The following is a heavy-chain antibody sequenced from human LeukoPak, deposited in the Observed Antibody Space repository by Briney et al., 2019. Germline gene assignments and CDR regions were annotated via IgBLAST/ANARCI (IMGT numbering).Heavy chain of an antibody. CDR2: ISYDGNIK. D-gene: IGHD2-8*02. J-gene: IGHJ6*02. Sequence: GGSLRLSCAASGFTFSNYVIYWVRQAPGEGLEWVAAISYDGNIKYYPDSVKGRFTISRDNSKNTLYLQLNSLRAEDTAVYYCVRSTGKFYYGVDVWGQGTTVTVSS. CDR3: VRSTGKFYYGVDV. CDR1: GFTFSNYV. V-gene: IGHV3-30*04.